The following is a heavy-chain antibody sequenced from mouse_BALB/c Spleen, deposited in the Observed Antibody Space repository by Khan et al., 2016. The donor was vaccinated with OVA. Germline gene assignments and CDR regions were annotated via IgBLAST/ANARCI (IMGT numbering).Heavy chain of an antibody. J-gene: IGHJ3*01. V-gene: IGHV1-77*01. CDR3: ARRNYFGYTFAY. CDR2: ISPGSGDT. Sequence: QVQLKESGAELASPGASVKLSCKASGYTFTDYYINWVKLRTGQGLEWIGEISPGSGDTYYNERFKGKATLTADKSSSTAYMQLSSLTSEASAVYCCARRNYFGYTFAYWGQGTLVTVSA. D-gene: IGHD1-2*01. CDR1: GYTFTDYY.